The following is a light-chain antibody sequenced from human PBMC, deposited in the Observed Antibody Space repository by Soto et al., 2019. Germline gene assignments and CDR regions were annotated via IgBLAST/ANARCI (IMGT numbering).Light chain of an antibody. CDR2: GAS. Sequence: ETVMTQSPATLSVSPGEGATLSCRASQSVSSNLAWYQQRPGQTPRLLVYGASIRATGMSVRFSGSGSGTEFTLTISSLQSEDFALYYCQQYNDWPHTFGGGTKVEI. V-gene: IGKV3-15*01. CDR3: QQYNDWPHT. J-gene: IGKJ4*01. CDR1: QSVSSN.